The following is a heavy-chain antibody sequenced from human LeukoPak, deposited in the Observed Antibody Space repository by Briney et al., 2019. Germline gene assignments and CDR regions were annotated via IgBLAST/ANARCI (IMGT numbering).Heavy chain of an antibody. V-gene: IGHV4-59*01. CDR1: GGSISSYY. J-gene: IGHJ5*02. CDR3: ARARGVITPDWFDP. D-gene: IGHD3-10*01. Sequence: SETLSLTCTVSGGSISSYYWSWIRQPPGKGLEWIGYIYYSGSTNYNPSLKSRVTISVDTSKNQFSLKLSSVTAADTAVYYCARARGVITPDWFDPWGQGPLVTVSS. CDR2: IYYSGST.